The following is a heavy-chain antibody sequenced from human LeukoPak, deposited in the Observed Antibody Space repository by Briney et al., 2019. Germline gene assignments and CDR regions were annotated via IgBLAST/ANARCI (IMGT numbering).Heavy chain of an antibody. CDR3: ARGPRGYSYGYLGY. D-gene: IGHD5-18*01. CDR2: IYYSGST. V-gene: IGHV4-59*01. CDR1: GGSISSYY. J-gene: IGHJ4*02. Sequence: SETLSLTCTVSGGSISSYYGSWIRQPPGKGLEEIGNIYYSGSTNYNPSLKSRVTISVDTSKNQFSLKLSSVTDADTAVYYCARGPRGYSYGYLGYWGQGTLVTVS.